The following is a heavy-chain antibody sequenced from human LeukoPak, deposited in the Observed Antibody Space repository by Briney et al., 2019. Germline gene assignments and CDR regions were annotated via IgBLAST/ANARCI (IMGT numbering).Heavy chain of an antibody. D-gene: IGHD4-23*01. CDR3: ASPNYGGNSHKAALDI. J-gene: IGHJ3*02. CDR2: INTNTGNP. V-gene: IGHV7-4-1*01. CDR1: GYTFTTYS. Sequence: TSVKVSCKASGYTFTTYSMNWVRQAPGQGLEWMGWINTNTGNPTYAQGFTGRFVFSLDTSVNTAYLQICSLKAEDTAVYYCASPNYGGNSHKAALDIWGQGTMVTVSS.